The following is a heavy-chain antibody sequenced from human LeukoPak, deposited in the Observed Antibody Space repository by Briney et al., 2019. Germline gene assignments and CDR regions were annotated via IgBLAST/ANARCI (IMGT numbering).Heavy chain of an antibody. J-gene: IGHJ4*02. CDR3: ARAPVTSCRGAFCYPFDY. CDR2: TSSSDPGT. D-gene: IGHD2-15*01. Sequence: GGSLRLSCAASGFTFSGYGMHWVRQGPGKGLEWVAATSSSDPGTYHADSVRGRFTISRDNSKNTLYLQMNRLRVEDAAVYYCARAPVTSCRGAFCYPFDYWGQGTLVTVSS. V-gene: IGHV3-23*01. CDR1: GFTFSGYG.